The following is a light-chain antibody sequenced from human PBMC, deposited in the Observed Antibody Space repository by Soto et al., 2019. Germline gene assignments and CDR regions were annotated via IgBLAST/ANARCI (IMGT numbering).Light chain of an antibody. V-gene: IGKV1-5*03. J-gene: IGKJ1*01. CDR1: ANIGPW. Sequence: DIQMTQSPSTLSASIGDRVAITCRASANIGPWVAWYQQKPGKAPKLLIYKASTLETGAPSRFAGSGSGTGFTLTITRLQPDDFATYYCQHYNSYSRTFGQGTKVEV. CDR3: QHYNSYSRT. CDR2: KAS.